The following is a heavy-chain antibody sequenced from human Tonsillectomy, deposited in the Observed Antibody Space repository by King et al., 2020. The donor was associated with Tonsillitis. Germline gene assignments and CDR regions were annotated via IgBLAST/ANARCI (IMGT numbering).Heavy chain of an antibody. CDR1: GFTSSAYT. CDR2: IGDVKNHI. V-gene: IGHV3-48*02. D-gene: IGHD6-19*01. J-gene: IGHJ4*02. Sequence: VQLVESGGGLVQPGGSLRLSCAATGFTSSAYTINWVRQAPGKGLEWISYIGDVKNHIYYVDSVKGRFTISRDSAKNSVYLQLNSVRDEDTGIYYCVGGGDTSGWDFDCWGQGTLVTVSS. CDR3: VGGGDTSGWDFDC.